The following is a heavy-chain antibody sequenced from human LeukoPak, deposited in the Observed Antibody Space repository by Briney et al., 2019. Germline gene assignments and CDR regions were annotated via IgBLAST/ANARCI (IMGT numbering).Heavy chain of an antibody. D-gene: IGHD3-3*01. J-gene: IGHJ5*02. Sequence: GGSLRLSCAASGFTFDDYAMHWVRQAPGKGLEWVSLISGDGGSTYYADSVKGRFTISRGNSKNSLYLQMNSLRTEDTALYYCAKDPTYDFWSGYLRGKNWFDPWGQGTLVTVSS. CDR2: ISGDGGST. V-gene: IGHV3-43*02. CDR3: AKDPTYDFWSGYLRGKNWFDP. CDR1: GFTFDDYA.